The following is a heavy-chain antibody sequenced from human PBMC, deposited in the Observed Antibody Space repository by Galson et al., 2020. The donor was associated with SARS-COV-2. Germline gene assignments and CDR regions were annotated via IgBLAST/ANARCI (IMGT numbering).Heavy chain of an antibody. D-gene: IGHD5-12*01. V-gene: IGHV1-69*04. CDR2: IIPLFGIT. CDR3: ARDPDIVATIGRFDP. Sequence: KISCKASGGNFNNFAIHWVRQAPGQGLEWMGRIIPLFGITNSAQRFQGRVTFTADKSTNTAEMELSSLRSEDTAIYYCARDPDIVATIGRFDPWGQGSLVTVSS. J-gene: IGHJ5*02. CDR1: GGNFNNFA.